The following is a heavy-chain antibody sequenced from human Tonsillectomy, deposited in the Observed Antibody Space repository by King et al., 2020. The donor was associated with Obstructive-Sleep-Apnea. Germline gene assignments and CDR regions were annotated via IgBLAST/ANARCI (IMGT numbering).Heavy chain of an antibody. CDR2: LSYDVSNK. Sequence: QLVQSGGGVVQPGRSLRLSCAASGFTFRSYALHLGRQAPGKGLEWVAVLSYDVSNKYYADSVKGRFTISRDNSKNTLYLQMNTLRAEDTAVYYCARDWYYYNSGSPDYWGQGTLVTVSS. CDR3: ARDWYYYNSGSPDY. CDR1: GFTFRSYA. V-gene: IGHV3-30*04. J-gene: IGHJ4*02. D-gene: IGHD3-10*01.